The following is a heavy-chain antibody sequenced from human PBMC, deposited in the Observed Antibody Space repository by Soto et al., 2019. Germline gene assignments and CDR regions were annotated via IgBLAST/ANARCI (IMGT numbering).Heavy chain of an antibody. CDR2: ISSSSTTI. J-gene: IGHJ5*02. Sequence: LQESGGDLVQPGGSLRLSCAASGFRFSVFGMNWVRQAPGKGLEWIAYISSSSTTIVYGGSVEGRFTVSRDNVENSLYLQMKSLRDDDTAVYYCARDRGGVVAGFKWLDPWGHGTPVTVST. V-gene: IGHV3-48*02. CDR3: ARDRGGVVAGFKWLDP. CDR1: GFRFSVFG. D-gene: IGHD6-19*01.